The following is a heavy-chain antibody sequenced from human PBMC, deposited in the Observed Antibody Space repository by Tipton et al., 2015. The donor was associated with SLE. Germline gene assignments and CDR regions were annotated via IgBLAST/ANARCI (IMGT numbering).Heavy chain of an antibody. V-gene: IGHV3-30*02. J-gene: IGHJ5*02. CDR2: IRYDGSNK. CDR3: AKDPVKWIRLWGGLGNWFDP. CDR1: GFTFSSYG. Sequence: SLRLSCAASGFTFSSYGMHWVRQAPGKGLEWVAFIRYDGSNKYYADSVKGRFTISRDNSKNTLYLQMNSLRAEDTAVYYCAKDPVKWIRLWGGLGNWFDPWGQGTLVTLSS. D-gene: IGHD5-18*01.